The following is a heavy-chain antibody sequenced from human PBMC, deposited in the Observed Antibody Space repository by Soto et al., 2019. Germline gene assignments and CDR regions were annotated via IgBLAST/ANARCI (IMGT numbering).Heavy chain of an antibody. D-gene: IGHD3-16*01. CDR3: AVTRLYENFDYHRDGFNC. Sequence: GLSLRLSCVASGFTFSSYTMNWVRQAPGKEMEWVSGVSGRGADKFYADSVKGRFTISRDNSTNLLFLQMNDLRAEDTAVYFCAVTRLYENFDYHRDGFNCWGQGTMVTVSS. CDR1: GFTFSSYT. J-gene: IGHJ3*01. CDR2: VSGRGADK. V-gene: IGHV3-23*01.